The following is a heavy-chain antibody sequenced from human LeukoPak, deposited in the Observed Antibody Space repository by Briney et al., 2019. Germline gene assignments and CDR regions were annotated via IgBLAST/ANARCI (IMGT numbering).Heavy chain of an antibody. D-gene: IGHD1-26*01. J-gene: IGHJ4*02. CDR1: GFTFSSYA. CDR2: ISGGGGGT. CDR3: ARDSELLPDY. V-gene: IGHV3-23*01. Sequence: GGSLRLSCAASGFTFSSYAMSWVRQAPGKGLEWVSAISGGGGGTYSADSLKGRFTISRDNSKNTLYLQMNSLRAEDTAVYYCARDSELLPDYWGQGTLVTVSS.